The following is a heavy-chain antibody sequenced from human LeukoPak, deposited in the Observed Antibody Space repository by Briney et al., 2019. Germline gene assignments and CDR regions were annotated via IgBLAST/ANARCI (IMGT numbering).Heavy chain of an antibody. CDR2: INWNGGRT. D-gene: IGHD6-19*01. CDR3: ARGGSTGWYSFDY. Sequence: GGSLRLSCVASGFRFNDYGMSWVRQAPGKGLEGVSGINWNGGRTDYADSVKGRFTISRDNAKKSLYGRMKSLRAEATALYYCARGGSTGWYSFDYWGQGTLVTVSS. J-gene: IGHJ4*02. CDR1: GFRFNDYG. V-gene: IGHV3-20*04.